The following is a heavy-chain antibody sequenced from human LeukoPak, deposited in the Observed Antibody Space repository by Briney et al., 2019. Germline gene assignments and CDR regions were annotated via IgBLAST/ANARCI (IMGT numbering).Heavy chain of an antibody. J-gene: IGHJ4*02. D-gene: IGHD1-26*01. Sequence: ASVKLSCKASGYTFTDYYINWVRQAPGQGLEWMGWINPNSGGTNYAQNFQGRVTMTRDTSITTAYMELSSLRSDDTAMYYCTRALGSDYWGQGTLVTVSS. CDR1: GYTFTDYY. CDR3: TRALGSDY. CDR2: INPNSGGT. V-gene: IGHV1-2*02.